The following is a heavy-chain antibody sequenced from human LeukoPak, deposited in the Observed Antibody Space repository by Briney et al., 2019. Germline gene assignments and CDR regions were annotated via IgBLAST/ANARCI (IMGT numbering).Heavy chain of an antibody. CDR1: GGSISSGGHY. Sequence: SETLSLTCTVSGGSISSGGHYWSWIRQPAGKGLEYLGRISSTGSTNYNPSLRSRVTISADTSKNHFSLELTSVTAADTAVYYCASDFWSGYLSYWGQGTLVTVSS. D-gene: IGHD3-3*01. CDR3: ASDFWSGYLSY. V-gene: IGHV4-61*02. CDR2: ISSTGST. J-gene: IGHJ4*02.